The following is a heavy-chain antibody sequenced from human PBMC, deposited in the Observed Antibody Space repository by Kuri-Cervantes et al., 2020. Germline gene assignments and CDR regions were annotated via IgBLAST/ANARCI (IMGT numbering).Heavy chain of an antibody. V-gene: IGHV4-39*07. J-gene: IGHJ4*02. Sequence: GSLRLSCTVSGGSISSSSYYWGWIRQPPGKGLEWIGSIYYSGSTYYNPSLKSRVTISVDTSKNQFSLKLGSVTAADTAVYYCASNSFDSSAYYYFDYWGQGTLVTVSS. CDR1: GGSISSSSYY. CDR2: IYYSGST. D-gene: IGHD3-22*01. CDR3: ASNSFDSSAYYYFDY.